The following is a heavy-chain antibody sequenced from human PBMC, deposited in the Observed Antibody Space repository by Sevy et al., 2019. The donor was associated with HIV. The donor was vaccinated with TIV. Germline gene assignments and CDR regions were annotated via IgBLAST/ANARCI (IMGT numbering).Heavy chain of an antibody. CDR2: ISYDGSNK. V-gene: IGHV3-30-3*01. CDR1: GITFSSHA. Sequence: GGSLRLSCAASGITFSSHAMHWVRQAPGKGLEWVTIISYDGSNKYYADSVKGRFTISSNNSKNTRYLQMNSLRAEETAVYYCARADYGDYSGEFDYWGQGTLVTVSS. J-gene: IGHJ4*02. CDR3: ARADYGDYSGEFDY. D-gene: IGHD4-17*01.